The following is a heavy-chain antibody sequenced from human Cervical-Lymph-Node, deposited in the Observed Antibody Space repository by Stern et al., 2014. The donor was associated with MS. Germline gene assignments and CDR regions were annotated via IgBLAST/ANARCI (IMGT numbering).Heavy chain of an antibody. Sequence: VQLVQSGAEVKKPGASVKVSCKSSGYTFTGHYLHWVRQAPGQGLEWVGWIDPYNGDTNHAPPFQGRVTITRDPSIDTAYMELTGLTSADTAVYYCARGIPRMASVLSPFMYSFQSWGQGTQITVSS. D-gene: IGHD5-24*01. CDR3: ARGIPRMASVLSPFMYSFQS. J-gene: IGHJ4*02. V-gene: IGHV1-2*02. CDR2: IDPYNGDT. CDR1: GYTFTGHY.